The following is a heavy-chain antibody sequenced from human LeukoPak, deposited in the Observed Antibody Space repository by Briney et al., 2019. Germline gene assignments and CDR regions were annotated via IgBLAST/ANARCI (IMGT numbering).Heavy chain of an antibody. CDR3: ARVGYCSSTSCYSFDY. V-gene: IGHV3-11*06. CDR1: GFTFSDYY. CDR2: ISSSSSYT. Sequence: KPGGSLRLSCAASGFTFSDYYMSWIRQAPGKGLEWVSYISSSSSYTNYADSVKGRFTISRDNAKNSLYLQMNSLRAEDRAVYYCARVGYCSSTSCYSFDYWGQGTLVTVSS. D-gene: IGHD2-2*01. J-gene: IGHJ4*02.